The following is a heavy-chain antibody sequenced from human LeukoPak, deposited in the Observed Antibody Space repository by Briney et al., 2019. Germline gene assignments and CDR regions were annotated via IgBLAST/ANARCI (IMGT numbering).Heavy chain of an antibody. CDR3: ASTPPWIQLYWFDP. V-gene: IGHV1-2*02. CDR1: GYTFTGYY. CDR2: INPNSGGT. J-gene: IGHJ5*02. Sequence: ASVKVSCKASGYTFTGYYMHWVRQAPGQGLEWMGWINPNSGGTNYAQKFQGRVTMTRDTSISTAYMELSRLRSDDTAVYYCASTPPWIQLYWFDPLGQGTLVTVSS. D-gene: IGHD5-18*01.